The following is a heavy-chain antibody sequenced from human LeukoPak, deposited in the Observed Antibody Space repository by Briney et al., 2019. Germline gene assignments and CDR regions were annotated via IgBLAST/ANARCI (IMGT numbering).Heavy chain of an antibody. D-gene: IGHD3-10*01. CDR2: IYYSGST. V-gene: IGHV4-59*01. Sequence: NSSETLSLTCTVSGVSISSYYRSWVRQPPGKGLEWLGYIYYSGSTNYNPSLKSRVTISVDTSKDQFSLKLSSVTAADSAVYYCARDLYGSGSLSWGQGTLVTVSS. CDR1: GVSISSYY. J-gene: IGHJ4*02. CDR3: ARDLYGSGSLS.